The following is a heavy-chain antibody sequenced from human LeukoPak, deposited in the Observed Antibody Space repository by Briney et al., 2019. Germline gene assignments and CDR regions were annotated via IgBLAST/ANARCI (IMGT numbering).Heavy chain of an antibody. CDR1: GGSISSSNYY. CDR3: ARSNDLNTYYYDSSGRSGFDP. CDR2: IHYSGST. J-gene: IGHJ5*02. Sequence: SETLSLTCTVSGGSISSSNYYWAWIRQPPGKGLEWIGNIHYSGSTYYNASLNSRITMSIDTSKNRFSLRLSSVTAADTAVYYCARSNDLNTYYYDSSGRSGFDPWGQGTLVTVSS. D-gene: IGHD3-22*01. V-gene: IGHV4-39*07.